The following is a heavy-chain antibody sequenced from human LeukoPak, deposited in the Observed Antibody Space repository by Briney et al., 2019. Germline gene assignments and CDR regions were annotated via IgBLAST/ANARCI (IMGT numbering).Heavy chain of an antibody. CDR1: GFTVSSNY. J-gene: IGHJ3*02. CDR2: IYSGGST. D-gene: IGHD6-19*01. CDR3: ARVKMISGWVNYAFDI. V-gene: IGHV3-53*01. Sequence: PGGSLRLSCAASGFTVSSNYMSWVRQAPGKGLEWVSVIYSGGSTYYADSVKGRFTISRDNSKNTLYLQMNSLRAEDTAVYYCARVKMISGWVNYAFDIWGQGIMVTVSS.